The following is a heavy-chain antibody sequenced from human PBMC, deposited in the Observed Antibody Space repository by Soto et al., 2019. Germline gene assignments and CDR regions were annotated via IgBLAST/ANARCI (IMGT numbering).Heavy chain of an antibody. Sequence: SETLSLTCTVSGGNISSYYWSWIRQPPGKGLEWIGYIYYSGSTNYNPSLKSRVTISVDTSKNQFSLKLSSVTAADTAVYYCARGQRLYDFWSGYALGMDVWGQGTTVTVSS. V-gene: IGHV4-59*01. CDR1: GGNISSYY. CDR3: ARGQRLYDFWSGYALGMDV. CDR2: IYYSGST. D-gene: IGHD3-3*01. J-gene: IGHJ6*02.